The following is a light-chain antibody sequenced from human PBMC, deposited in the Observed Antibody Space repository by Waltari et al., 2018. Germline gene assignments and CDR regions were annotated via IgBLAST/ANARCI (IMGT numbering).Light chain of an antibody. CDR1: SSNIGAGYY. Sequence: QSVLTQPPSLSGAPGQRVTFSCTGSSSNIGAGYYVHWYQQLPGTAPKLLIYANDNRPSGVPDRFSGSKSGTSASLAITGLQAEDEADYYCQSYDTTLRGSIFGGGTKLTVL. CDR2: AND. CDR3: QSYDTTLRGSI. J-gene: IGLJ2*01. V-gene: IGLV1-40*01.